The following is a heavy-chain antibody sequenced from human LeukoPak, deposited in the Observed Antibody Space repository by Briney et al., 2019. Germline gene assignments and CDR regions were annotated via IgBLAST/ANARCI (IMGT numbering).Heavy chain of an antibody. CDR1: GYSFTSYW. J-gene: IGHJ3*02. Sequence: SGESLKISCKGSGYSFTSYWIGWVRQMPGKGLEWMGIIYPGDSDTRYSPSFQGQVTISADKSISTAYLQWSSLKASDTAMYYCARSVSSGYPPDAFDTWGQGTMVTVSS. D-gene: IGHD3-22*01. CDR2: IYPGDSDT. CDR3: ARSVSSGYPPDAFDT. V-gene: IGHV5-51*01.